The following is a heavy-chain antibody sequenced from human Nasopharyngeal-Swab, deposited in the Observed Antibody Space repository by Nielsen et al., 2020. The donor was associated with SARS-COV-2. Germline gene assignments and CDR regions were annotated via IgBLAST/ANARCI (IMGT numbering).Heavy chain of an antibody. CDR1: GYTFTGYY. J-gene: IGHJ5*02. D-gene: IGHD4-17*01. Sequence: ASVKVSCKASGYTFTGYYMHWVRQAPGQGLEWMGWISAYNGNTNYAQKLQGRVTMTTDTSTSTAYMELRSLRSDDTAVYYCARDDYGDYSAWGQGTLVTVSS. CDR2: ISAYNGNT. CDR3: ARDDYGDYSA. V-gene: IGHV1-18*04.